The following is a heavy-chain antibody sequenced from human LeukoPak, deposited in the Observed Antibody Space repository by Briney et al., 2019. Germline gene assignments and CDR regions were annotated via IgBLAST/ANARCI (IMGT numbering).Heavy chain of an antibody. D-gene: IGHD6-13*01. CDR1: GYTFTTYA. Sequence: ASVEVSCKASGYTFTTYAIHWVRQAPGQRLEWMGWINAGNGNTKYSQNFQGRVTITRDTSASTAYMELNSLRSEDTAVYYCARDQGSWSIFDFWGQGTLVTVSS. V-gene: IGHV1-3*01. CDR3: ARDQGSWSIFDF. J-gene: IGHJ4*02. CDR2: INAGNGNT.